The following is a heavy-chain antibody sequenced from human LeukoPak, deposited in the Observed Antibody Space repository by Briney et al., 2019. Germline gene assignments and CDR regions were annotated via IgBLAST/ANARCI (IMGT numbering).Heavy chain of an antibody. CDR3: AKDSLADIDY. Sequence: GGSLRLSCAASGFTFSTYWMTWVRQAPGKGLEWLANIKEDGSDKYYVDSVKGRFTISRDNAKNSLYLQMNSLRAEDTAVYYCAKDSLADIDYWGQGTLVTVSS. J-gene: IGHJ4*02. CDR1: GFTFSTYW. D-gene: IGHD3-16*01. V-gene: IGHV3-7*01. CDR2: IKEDGSDK.